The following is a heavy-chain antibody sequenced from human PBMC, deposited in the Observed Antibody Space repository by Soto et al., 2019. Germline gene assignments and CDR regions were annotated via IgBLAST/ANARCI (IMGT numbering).Heavy chain of an antibody. CDR2: IWYDGSNK. CDR1: GFTFISYG. J-gene: IGHJ3*02. CDR3: ARDAYYDSSGYYLDI. Sequence: GGSLRLSCAASGFTFISYGMHWARQAPCKGLEWVAVIWYDGSNKYYADSVKGRFTISRDNSKNTLYLQMNSLRAEDTAVYYCARDAYYDSSGYYLDIWGQGTMVTVSS. D-gene: IGHD3-22*01. V-gene: IGHV3-33*01.